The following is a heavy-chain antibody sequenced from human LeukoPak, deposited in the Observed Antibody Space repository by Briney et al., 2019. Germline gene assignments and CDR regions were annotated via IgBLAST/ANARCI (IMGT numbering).Heavy chain of an antibody. J-gene: IGHJ4*02. CDR3: SSWGSTPGVSSDDY. D-gene: IGHD6-6*01. CDR1: EFTINDAW. V-gene: IGHV3-15*01. Sequence: GGSLRLSCAASEFTINDAWMSGGREAPGKGVEWVGRIKSKTDGGTTEYAAPVKGRFTISRDDSKNTLYLQMNSLKTEDTAMYYCSSWGSTPGVSSDDYWGQGTLVTVPS. CDR2: IKSKTDGGTT.